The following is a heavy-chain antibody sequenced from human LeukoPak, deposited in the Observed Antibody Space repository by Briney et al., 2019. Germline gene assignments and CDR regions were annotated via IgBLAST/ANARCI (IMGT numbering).Heavy chain of an antibody. J-gene: IGHJ4*02. V-gene: IGHV1-69*05. Sequence: SVKVSCKASGGTFSSYAISWVRQAPGQGLEWMGGIIPIFGTANYAQKLQGRVTMTTDTSTSTAYMELRSLRSDDTAVYYCARVPIWFGELVVDYWGQGTLVTVSS. D-gene: IGHD3-10*01. CDR2: IIPIFGTA. CDR1: GGTFSSYA. CDR3: ARVPIWFGELVVDY.